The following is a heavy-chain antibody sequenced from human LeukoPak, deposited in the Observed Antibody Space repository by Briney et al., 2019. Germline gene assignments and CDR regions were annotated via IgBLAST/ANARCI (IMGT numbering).Heavy chain of an antibody. V-gene: IGHV3-23*01. CDR1: GFTFSNYA. CDR2: ISGSGYTT. D-gene: IGHD1-1*01. CDR3: AKAGIGADGAGFLCEY. Sequence: GGSLRLSCATSGFTFSNYAMNWVRQAPGKGLEWVSVISGSGYTTYYADSVKGRVTVSRDNSRNTVSLQMSSLRVEDTGIYYCAKAGIGADGAGFLCEYWGQGTLVTVSS. J-gene: IGHJ4*02.